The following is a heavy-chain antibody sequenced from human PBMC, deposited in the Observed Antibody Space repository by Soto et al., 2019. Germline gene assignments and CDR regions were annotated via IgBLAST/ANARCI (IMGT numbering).Heavy chain of an antibody. D-gene: IGHD6-13*01. Sequence: QVQLVQSGGEVKKPGASVKVSCKASGYTFTSYSFNWVRQAPGQGLEWMGWISGYNGDTKYAQKIQGRVTMTTDAYTRTTYLEVSSLRLEDPAVYYCATTLYSSSWWDYWGQATLVTVSS. CDR1: GYTFTSYS. J-gene: IGHJ4*02. V-gene: IGHV1-18*01. CDR2: ISGYNGDT. CDR3: ATTLYSSSWWDY.